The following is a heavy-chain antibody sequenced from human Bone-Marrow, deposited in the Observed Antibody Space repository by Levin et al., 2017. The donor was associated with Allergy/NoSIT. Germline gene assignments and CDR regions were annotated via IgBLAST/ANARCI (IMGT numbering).Heavy chain of an antibody. Sequence: GGSLRLSCAASGFTFSDYYISWIRQAPGKGLEWVSYIGTSSSIIYYADSVKGRFTISRDNSKNSLYLQMNSLRAEDTAVYYCARVGSYYEYYDMDVWGQGTPVTVSS. CDR3: ARVGSYYEYYDMDV. CDR2: IGTSSSII. J-gene: IGHJ6*02. V-gene: IGHV3-11*01. CDR1: GFTFSDYY. D-gene: IGHD1-26*01.